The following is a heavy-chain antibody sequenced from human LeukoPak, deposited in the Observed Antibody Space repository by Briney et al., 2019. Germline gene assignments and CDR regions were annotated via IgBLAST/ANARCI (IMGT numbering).Heavy chain of an antibody. D-gene: IGHD3-3*01. CDR2: ISAYNGNT. Sequence: GASVKVSCKASGYTFTSYGISWVRQAPGQGLEWMGWISAYNGNTNYAQKLQGRVTMTTDTSTSTAYMELRSLRSDDTAVYYCARDLRIHREWSHYYYMDVWGKGTTVTVSS. CDR3: ARDLRIHREWSHYYYMDV. J-gene: IGHJ6*03. V-gene: IGHV1-18*01. CDR1: GYTFTSYG.